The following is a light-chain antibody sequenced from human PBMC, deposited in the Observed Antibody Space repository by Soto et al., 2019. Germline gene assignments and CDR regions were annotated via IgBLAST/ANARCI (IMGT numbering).Light chain of an antibody. CDR1: QGISSY. Sequence: AIRMTRSPASLSASTGDRVTITCRACQGISSYLAWYQQKPGKAPKLLIYAASTLQSGVPSRFSGSGSGTDFTLTISCLQSEDFATYYCQQYYSYPLTFGGRSKADIK. CDR3: QQYYSYPLT. J-gene: IGKJ4*01. V-gene: IGKV1-8*01. CDR2: AAS.